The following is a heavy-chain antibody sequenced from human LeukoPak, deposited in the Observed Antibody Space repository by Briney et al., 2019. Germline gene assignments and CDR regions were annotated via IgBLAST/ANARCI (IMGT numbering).Heavy chain of an antibody. V-gene: IGHV3-23*01. CDR2: ISGSGGST. D-gene: IGHD3-22*01. Sequence: PGGSLRLSCAASGFTFSSYAMSWVRQAPGKGLEWVSAISGSGGSTYYADSVKGRFTISRDNAKNSLYLQMNSLRAEDTAVYYCARDRSNYYDSRLDYWGQGTLVTVSS. CDR1: GFTFSSYA. CDR3: ARDRSNYYDSRLDY. J-gene: IGHJ4*02.